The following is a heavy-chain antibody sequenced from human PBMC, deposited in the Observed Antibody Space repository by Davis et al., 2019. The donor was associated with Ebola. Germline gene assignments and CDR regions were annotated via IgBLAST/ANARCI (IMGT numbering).Heavy chain of an antibody. V-gene: IGHV1-3*01. CDR1: GYTLTSYA. CDR3: ARDRGGDYSFDY. D-gene: IGHD3-10*01. J-gene: IGHJ4*02. CDR2: INAGNGNT. Sequence: AASVKVSCKASGYTLTSYAMHWVRQAPGQRLEWMGWINAGNGNTKYSQKFQGRVTITRDTSASTAYMELSSLRSEDTSVYYCARDRGGDYSFDYWGQGTLVTVSS.